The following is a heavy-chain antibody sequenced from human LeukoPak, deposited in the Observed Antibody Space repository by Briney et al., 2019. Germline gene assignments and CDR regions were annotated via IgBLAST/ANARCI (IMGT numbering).Heavy chain of an antibody. CDR2: ISESSSHI. CDR3: ARGVVPAAFDY. CDR1: GFMFSGYS. V-gene: IGHV3-21*01. J-gene: IGHJ4*02. Sequence: PGGSLRLSPAASGFMFSGYSINWVRQAPGKGLEWVSSISESSSHISYADSVKGRFTIYRDNAKNSLYVKLDSLRVDDTAVYYCARGVVPAAFDYWGQGTLVTVSS. D-gene: IGHD2-2*01.